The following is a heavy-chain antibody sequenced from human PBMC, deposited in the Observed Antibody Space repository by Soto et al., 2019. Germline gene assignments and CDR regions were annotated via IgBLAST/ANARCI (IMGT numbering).Heavy chain of an antibody. Sequence: GGSLRLSCAASGFTFSSYAMSWVRQAPGKGLEWVSAISGSGGSTYYADSVKGRFTISRDNSKNTLYLQMNSLRAEDTAVYYCAKDPHSGYSSGWGRWYWGQGTLVTVSS. D-gene: IGHD6-19*01. CDR1: GFTFSSYA. CDR2: ISGSGGST. J-gene: IGHJ4*02. V-gene: IGHV3-23*01. CDR3: AKDPHSGYSSGWGRWY.